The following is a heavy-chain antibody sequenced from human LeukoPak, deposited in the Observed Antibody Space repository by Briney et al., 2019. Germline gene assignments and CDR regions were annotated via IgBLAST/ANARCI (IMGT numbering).Heavy chain of an antibody. J-gene: IGHJ4*02. Sequence: SQTLSLTCAISGDSVSSNTASWNWIRQSPSRGLEWLGMTYYRSKWYNQYAESVKSRIAINPDTSKNQFSLHLNSVTPEDTAIYYCARATRYFDWLFTFDYWGQGTLVTVPS. V-gene: IGHV6-1*01. CDR3: ARATRYFDWLFTFDY. CDR2: TYYRSKWYN. CDR1: GDSVSSNTAS. D-gene: IGHD3-9*01.